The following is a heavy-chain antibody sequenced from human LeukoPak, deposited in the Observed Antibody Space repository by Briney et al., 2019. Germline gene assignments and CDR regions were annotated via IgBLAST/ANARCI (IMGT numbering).Heavy chain of an antibody. Sequence: GGSLRLSCAASGFTFSSYEMNWVRQAPGKGLEWVSYISSSGSTIYYADSVKGRFTISRDNSKNTLYLQMNSLRAEDTAVYYCAKAYSRWQAGGAFDIWGQGTMVTVSS. J-gene: IGHJ3*02. D-gene: IGHD6-13*01. CDR3: AKAYSRWQAGGAFDI. V-gene: IGHV3-48*03. CDR1: GFTFSSYE. CDR2: ISSSGSTI.